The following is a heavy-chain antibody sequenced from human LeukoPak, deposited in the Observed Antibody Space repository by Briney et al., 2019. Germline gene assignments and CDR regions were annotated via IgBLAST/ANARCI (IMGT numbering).Heavy chain of an antibody. J-gene: IGHJ5*02. CDR3: ARGYCSGGSSYSVENWFHP. V-gene: IGHV1-2*06. D-gene: IGHD2-15*01. CDR2: INPNSGGT. Sequence: GASVKVSCKAAGYTFTGYYMFWVRQAPGQGLEWMGRINPNSGGTNYAQKFQGRVTMTRDTSISTAYMELSRLRSDDTAVYYCARGYCSGGSSYSVENWFHPWAQGTLVTVSS. CDR1: GYTFTGYY.